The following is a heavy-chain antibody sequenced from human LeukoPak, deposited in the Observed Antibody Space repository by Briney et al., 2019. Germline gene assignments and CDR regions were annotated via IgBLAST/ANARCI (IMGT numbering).Heavy chain of an antibody. Sequence: PSETLSLTCTFSGGSISSSTYYWGWVRQPPGKGLEWIGNIFYTGSTFYNPSFKGRVTISVDTSKNQFSLKVSSVTAADTAVYYCARVGRETGTTHFDHWGQGTLVTVSS. V-gene: IGHV4-39*01. J-gene: IGHJ4*02. D-gene: IGHD1-1*01. CDR2: IFYTGST. CDR3: ARVGRETGTTHFDH. CDR1: GGSISSSTYY.